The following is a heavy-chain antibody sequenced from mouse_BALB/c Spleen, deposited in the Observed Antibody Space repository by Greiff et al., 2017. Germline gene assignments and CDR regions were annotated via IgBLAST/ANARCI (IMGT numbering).Heavy chain of an antibody. J-gene: IGHJ3*01. D-gene: IGHD3-3*01. V-gene: IGHV5-6-5*01. CDR3: AREGLWRLAY. CDR2: ISSGGST. Sequence: EVKLVESGGGLVKPGGSLKLSCAASGFTFSSYAMSWVRQTPEQRLEWVASISSGGSTYYPDSVKGRFTISRDNARNNLYLQMSSLRSEDTAMYYCAREGLWRLAYWGQGTLVTVSA. CDR1: GFTFSSYA.